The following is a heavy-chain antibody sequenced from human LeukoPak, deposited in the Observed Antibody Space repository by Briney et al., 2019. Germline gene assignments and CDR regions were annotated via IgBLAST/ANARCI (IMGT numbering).Heavy chain of an antibody. CDR3: ARGLGSLLGGHAFDI. Sequence: SQTLSLTCAVSGGSISSGGYSWSWIRQPPGKGLEWIGYIYHSGSTYYNPSLKSRVTISVDRSKNQFSLKLSSVTAADTAVYYCARGLGSLLGGHAFDIWGQGTTVTVSS. V-gene: IGHV4-30-2*01. CDR2: IYHSGST. D-gene: IGHD1-26*01. J-gene: IGHJ3*02. CDR1: GGSISSGGYS.